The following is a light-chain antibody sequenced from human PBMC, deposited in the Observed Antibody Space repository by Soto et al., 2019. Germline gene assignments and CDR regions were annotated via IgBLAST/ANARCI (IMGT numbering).Light chain of an antibody. CDR2: DVS. V-gene: IGLV2-14*01. CDR1: SSDVGGYNY. CDR3: SSYTSSSTYV. J-gene: IGLJ1*01. Sequence: QSVLTQPASVSGSPGQSITISCTGTSSDVGGYNYVSWYQQHPGKGPKLMIYDVSNRPSGVSNRFSGSKSGNTASLTISGLQAEDEADYYCSSYTSSSTYVFGNGTKVTVL.